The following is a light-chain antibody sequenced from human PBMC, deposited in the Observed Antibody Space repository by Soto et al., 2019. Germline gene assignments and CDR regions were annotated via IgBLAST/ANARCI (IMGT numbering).Light chain of an antibody. CDR1: QSVSSN. V-gene: IGKV3-15*01. J-gene: IGKJ1*01. Sequence: EIVMTQSPATLSVSPGERATLSCRASQSVSSNIAWYQQIPGRAPWLLMYSALIRATGVPARFSGSGSGTEFTLTISSLQSEDFAVYYCQQYHNWPPGTFGQGTKVEIK. CDR3: QQYHNWPPGT. CDR2: SAL.